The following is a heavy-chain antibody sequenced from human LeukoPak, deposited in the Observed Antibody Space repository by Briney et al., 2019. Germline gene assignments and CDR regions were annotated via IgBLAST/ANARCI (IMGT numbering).Heavy chain of an antibody. J-gene: IGHJ4*02. V-gene: IGHV3-66*02. CDR2: IYSGGTT. Sequence: GGSLRLSCAASGFRVNSHYMNWVRQAPGKGLEWVSVIYSGGTTYYADSVKGRFTISRDNSKNTLYLQMNSLRAEDTAVYYCARSLYGEAMANFDYWGQGTLVTVSS. CDR1: GFRVNSHY. CDR3: ARSLYGEAMANFDY. D-gene: IGHD5-18*01.